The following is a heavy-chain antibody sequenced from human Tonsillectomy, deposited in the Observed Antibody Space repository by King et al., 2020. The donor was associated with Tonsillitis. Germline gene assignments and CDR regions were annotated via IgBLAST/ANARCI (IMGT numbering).Heavy chain of an antibody. J-gene: IGHJ3*02. CDR1: GFTFSDYD. CDR3: AKDKGADYYDSGRGAFDI. D-gene: IGHD3-22*01. V-gene: IGHV3-21*01. CDR2: LSSSSSNI. Sequence: VQLVESGGGLVKPGGSLRLSCATSGFTFSDYDMNWVRQAPGKGLEWVSFLSSSSSNIYFSDSVQGRLSITSDNAKNSLYLQIHSLGVEDTAVYYCAKDKGADYYDSGRGAFDIWGQGPMVTVCS.